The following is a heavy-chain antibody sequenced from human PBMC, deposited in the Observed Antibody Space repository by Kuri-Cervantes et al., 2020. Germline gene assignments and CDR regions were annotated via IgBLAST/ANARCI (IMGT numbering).Heavy chain of an antibody. CDR3: ARGRYSSGWRPSYYFDY. J-gene: IGHJ4*02. D-gene: IGHD6-19*01. CDR2: ISSSSSYI. V-gene: IGHV3-21*01. Sequence: GGSLRLSCAASGFTFSSYSMNWVRQAPGKGLEWVSSISSSSSYIYYADSVKGRFTISRDNAKNSLYLQMNSLRAEDTAVYYCARGRYSSGWRPSYYFDYWGQGTLVTVSS. CDR1: GFTFSSYS.